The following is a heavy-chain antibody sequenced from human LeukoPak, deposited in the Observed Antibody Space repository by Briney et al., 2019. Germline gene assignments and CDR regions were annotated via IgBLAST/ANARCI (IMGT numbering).Heavy chain of an antibody. Sequence: GESLKISCKGSGYSFSDYWIGWVRQMPGKGLELMGIIYPGDSDTRYSPSFQGQVTISADKSISTAYLQWSSLTASDTAMYYCARLGTSATYFDFWGQGTLVTVSS. V-gene: IGHV5-51*01. D-gene: IGHD2-15*01. CDR1: GYSFSDYW. CDR3: ARLGTSATYFDF. J-gene: IGHJ4*02. CDR2: IYPGDSDT.